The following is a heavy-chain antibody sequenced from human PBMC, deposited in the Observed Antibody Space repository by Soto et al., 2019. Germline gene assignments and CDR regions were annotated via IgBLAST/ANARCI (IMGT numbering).Heavy chain of an antibody. D-gene: IGHD2-2*01. CDR3: ARVPDR. V-gene: IGHV4-30-2*01. CDR1: GCSISSGGYS. J-gene: IGHJ5*02. CDR2: IYHSGST. Sequence: SETLSLTCAVSGCSISSGGYSWSWIRQPPGKGLEWIGYIYHSGSTYYNPSLKSRVTISVDRSKNQFSLKLSSVTAADTAVYYCARVPDRRGQGTLVTV.